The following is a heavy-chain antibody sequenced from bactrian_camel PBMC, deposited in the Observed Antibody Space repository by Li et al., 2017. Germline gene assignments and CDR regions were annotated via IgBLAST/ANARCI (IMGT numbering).Heavy chain of an antibody. Sequence: HVQLVESGGGSVQAGESLRLACTGSGFTFRTSRMGWYRQSPRNPCEMVSNVNSDGTTVYADSVKGRFTITQDDTKSSVYLEMTMLEPQDTAIYYCAAGFSGLLKAWETLSRWSHWGQGTQVTVS. CDR1: GFTFRTSR. D-gene: IGHD1*01. CDR3: AAGFSGLLKAWETLSRWSH. J-gene: IGHJ4*01. V-gene: IGHV3S53*01. CDR2: VNSDGTT.